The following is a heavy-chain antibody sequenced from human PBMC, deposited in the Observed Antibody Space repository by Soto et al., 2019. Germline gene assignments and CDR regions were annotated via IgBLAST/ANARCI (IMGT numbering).Heavy chain of an antibody. CDR2: ISAYNGNT. D-gene: IGHD3-10*01. V-gene: IGHV1-18*01. CDR3: ARVWYDGNSGAFDI. CDR1: GYNFILHG. Sequence: ASVTVSCKASGYNFILHGISWVRQAPGQGLEWMGWISAYNGNTNYAQNFQDRVTMTTDPSTSTVNMELRSLRSDDTAVYYCARVWYDGNSGAFDIWGQGTKVTVSS. J-gene: IGHJ3*02.